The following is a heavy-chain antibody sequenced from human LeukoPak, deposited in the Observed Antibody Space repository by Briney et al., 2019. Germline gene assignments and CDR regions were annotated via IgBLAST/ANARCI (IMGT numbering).Heavy chain of an antibody. CDR1: RFTFSSYW. CDR3: ARETYYGSGSDYFDY. J-gene: IGHJ4*01. D-gene: IGHD3-10*01. CDR2: IKQDGTEK. V-gene: IGHV3-7*01. Sequence: GGSLRLSCAASRFTFSSYWMSWVRQAPGKGLEWVANIKQDGTEKYYVDSVKGRFTISRDNAKNSLYLQMNSLRAEDTAVYYCARETYYGSGSDYFDYWGQGTLVTVSS.